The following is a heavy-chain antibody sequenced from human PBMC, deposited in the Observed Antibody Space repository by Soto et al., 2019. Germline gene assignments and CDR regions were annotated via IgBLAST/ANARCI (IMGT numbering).Heavy chain of an antibody. V-gene: IGHV1-69*13. CDR2: IIPIFGTA. Sequence: SVTVSCPASGGSISSYAISWLLRAPGQGLEWMGGIIPIFGTANYAQKFQGRVTITADESTSTAYMELSSLRSEDTAVYYCARPYHAFDSSCQGTMVS. CDR1: GGSISSYA. CDR3: ARPYHAFDS. J-gene: IGHJ3*02.